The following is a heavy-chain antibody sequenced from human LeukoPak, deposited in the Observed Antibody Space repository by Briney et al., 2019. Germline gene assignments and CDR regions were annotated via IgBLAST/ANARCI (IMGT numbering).Heavy chain of an antibody. Sequence: SVKVSCKASGGTFSSYAISWVRQAPGQGLEWMGRIIPIFGIANYAQKFQGRVTITEDKSTSTAYMELSSLRSEDTAVYYCARGAASFNWFDPWGQGTLVTVSS. CDR3: ARGAASFNWFDP. CDR2: IIPIFGIA. J-gene: IGHJ5*02. D-gene: IGHD2-15*01. V-gene: IGHV1-69*04. CDR1: GGTFSSYA.